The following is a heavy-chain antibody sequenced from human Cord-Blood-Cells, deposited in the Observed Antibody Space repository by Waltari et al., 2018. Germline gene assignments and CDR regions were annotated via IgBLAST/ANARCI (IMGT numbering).Heavy chain of an antibody. Sequence: QVQLQQWGAGLLKPSETLSLTCAVYGGSFSGYYWSWIRQPPGKGLEWIGEINHSGSTNSNPSLKRRVTISVDTSKNQFSLKLSSVTAADTAVYYCARLEKGGSGRLIDYWGQGTLVTVSS. D-gene: IGHD3-10*01. CDR1: GGSFSGYY. V-gene: IGHV4-34*01. CDR2: INHSGST. CDR3: ARLEKGGSGRLIDY. J-gene: IGHJ4*02.